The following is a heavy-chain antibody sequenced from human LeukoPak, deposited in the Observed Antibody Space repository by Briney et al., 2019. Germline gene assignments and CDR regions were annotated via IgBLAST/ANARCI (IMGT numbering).Heavy chain of an antibody. V-gene: IGHV3-7*01. J-gene: IGHJ3*02. Sequence: PGGSLRLSCTASGFTFSTYWMSWVRQAKGKGLEWVANIKQDGSEIYYVDSVKGRFTISRDNAKNSLYLQMNNLRAEDTAVYYCASLIWGGGFDIRGQGTMVTVSS. D-gene: IGHD3-16*01. CDR2: IKQDGSEI. CDR3: ASLIWGGGFDI. CDR1: GFTFSTYW.